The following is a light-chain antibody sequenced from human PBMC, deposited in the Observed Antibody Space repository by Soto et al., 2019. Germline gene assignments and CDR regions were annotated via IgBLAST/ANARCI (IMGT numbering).Light chain of an antibody. J-gene: IGKJ5*01. Sequence: ESVLTQSPGTLSLSPGEGATLSCRASQSVSSNYFAWYQQKAGQAPRLLIYGASTRATGIPARFSGSGSGTEFTLTISSLQSEDFAVYYCQQYNNWPPITFGQGTRLEIK. V-gene: IGKV3-15*01. CDR3: QQYNNWPPIT. CDR2: GAS. CDR1: QSVSSNY.